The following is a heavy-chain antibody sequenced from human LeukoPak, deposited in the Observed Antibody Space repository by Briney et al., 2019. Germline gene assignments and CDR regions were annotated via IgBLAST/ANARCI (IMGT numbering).Heavy chain of an antibody. CDR1: GGSISSSSYY. D-gene: IGHD3-10*01. Sequence: TTSETLSLTCTVSGGSISSSSYYWGWIRQPPGNGLEWIGSIYYSGSTYYNPSLKSRVTISVDTSKNQFSLKLSSVTAADTAVYYCARDNYYGSGSPRFDYWGQGTLVTVSS. J-gene: IGHJ4*02. CDR3: ARDNYYGSGSPRFDY. CDR2: IYYSGST. V-gene: IGHV4-39*07.